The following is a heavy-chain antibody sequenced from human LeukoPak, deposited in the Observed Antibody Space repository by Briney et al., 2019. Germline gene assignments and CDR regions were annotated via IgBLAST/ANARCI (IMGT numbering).Heavy chain of an antibody. CDR2: IKQDGSVK. CDR3: AKELSGYDGNY. J-gene: IGHJ4*02. V-gene: IGHV3-7*01. D-gene: IGHD5-12*01. CDR1: GFTFSDYW. Sequence: GGSLRLSCAASGFTFSDYWMNWVRQAPGKGLEWVANIKQDGSVKYYVDSVKGRFTISRDNSKNTLYLQMNSLRAEDTAAYYCAKELSGYDGNYWGQGTLVTASS.